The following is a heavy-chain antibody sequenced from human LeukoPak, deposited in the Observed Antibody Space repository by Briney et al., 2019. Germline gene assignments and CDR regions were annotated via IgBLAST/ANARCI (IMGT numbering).Heavy chain of an antibody. CDR1: GFTFSSYS. J-gene: IGHJ4*02. V-gene: IGHV3-48*04. CDR2: ISSSSSTI. Sequence: GGSLRLSCAASGFTFSSYSVNWVRQAPGKGLEWVSYISSSSSTIYYADSVKGRFTISRDNAKNSLCLQMNSLRAEDTAVYYCARARTTVVKSGYFDYWGQGTLVTVSS. D-gene: IGHD4-23*01. CDR3: ARARTTVVKSGYFDY.